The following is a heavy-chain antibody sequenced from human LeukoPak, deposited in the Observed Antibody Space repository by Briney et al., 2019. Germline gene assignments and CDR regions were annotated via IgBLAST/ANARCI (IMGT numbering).Heavy chain of an antibody. CDR1: GFTFSSYW. Sequence: GGSLRLSCAASGFTFSSYWMNWARQAPGKGLEWVGRIKGKTDGGTTDYAAPVKGRFTISRDDSKNTLYLQMNSLKTEDTAVYYCTTAVTTGTPWGQGTLVTVSS. CDR3: TTAVTTGTP. D-gene: IGHD4-17*01. CDR2: IKGKTDGGTT. V-gene: IGHV3-15*07. J-gene: IGHJ4*02.